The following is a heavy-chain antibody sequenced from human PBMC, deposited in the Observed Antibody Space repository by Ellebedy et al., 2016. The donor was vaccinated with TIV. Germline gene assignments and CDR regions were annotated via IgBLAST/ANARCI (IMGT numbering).Heavy chain of an antibody. CDR3: AKDVRYTTRWGGALDI. V-gene: IGHV3-23*01. J-gene: IGHJ3*02. CDR2: IDGSGYST. Sequence: GESLKISCAASGFNFGGHAMKSVRQSPGKGLQWVSFIDGSGYSTHYADSVKGRFTISRDNSRNTLFLQMNSLRGEDTAVYFCAKDVRYTTRWGGALDIWGQGAMVTVSS. CDR1: GFNFGGHA. D-gene: IGHD2/OR15-2a*01.